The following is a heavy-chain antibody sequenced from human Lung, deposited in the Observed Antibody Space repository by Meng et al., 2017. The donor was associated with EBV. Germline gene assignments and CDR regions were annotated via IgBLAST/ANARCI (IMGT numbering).Heavy chain of an antibody. Sequence: QVQLVVSGGGVAQPGRSLRLSCAASGFTISHYSLHWVRQVPGKGLEWVAVISYDGTNKYYADSVMGRFIISRDNSKNTLDLQMHRLRAEDTAMYYCAKGIDCSSSRCPPCFDPWGRGPLGTVDS. CDR3: AKGIDCSSSRCPPCFDP. J-gene: IGHJ5*02. CDR2: ISYDGTNK. D-gene: IGHD2-2*01. CDR1: GFTISHYS. V-gene: IGHV3-30-3*01.